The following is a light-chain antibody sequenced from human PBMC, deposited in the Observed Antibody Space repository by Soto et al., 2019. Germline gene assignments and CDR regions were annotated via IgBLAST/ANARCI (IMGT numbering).Light chain of an antibody. J-gene: IGKJ1*01. V-gene: IGKV1-5*01. CDR3: QQYNSYDMWS. CDR1: QGISKW. Sequence: DIQMTQSPSTLSASVGDRVTITCRASQGISKWLAWYQQKPGKAPKLLIYGASSLENGVPSRFSGSVSGTEFTLTISSLQPDDFATYFCQQYNSYDMWSFGQGTKVDNK. CDR2: GAS.